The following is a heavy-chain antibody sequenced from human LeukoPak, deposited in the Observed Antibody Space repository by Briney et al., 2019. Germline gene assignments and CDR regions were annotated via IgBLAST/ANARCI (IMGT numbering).Heavy chain of an antibody. CDR1: GGSISSYY. CDR3: ARARRDGYNFYYYGMDV. J-gene: IGHJ6*02. D-gene: IGHD5-24*01. Sequence: PSGTLSLTCTVSGGSISSYYWSWIRQPPGKGLEWIGYIYYSGSTNYNPSLKSRVTISVDTSKNQFSLKLSSVTAADTAVYYCARARRDGYNFYYYGMDVWGQGTTVTVSS. V-gene: IGHV4-59*01. CDR2: IYYSGST.